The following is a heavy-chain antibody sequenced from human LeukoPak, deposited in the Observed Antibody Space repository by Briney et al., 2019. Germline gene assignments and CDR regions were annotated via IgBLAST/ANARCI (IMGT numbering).Heavy chain of an antibody. CDR1: GYSISSGYY. D-gene: IGHD4-17*01. V-gene: IGHV4-38-2*01. CDR2: IYHSGST. CDR3: ARDTVTTSPYYYYYMDV. J-gene: IGHJ6*03. Sequence: SETLSLTCAVSGYSISSGYYWGWIRQPPGKGLEWIGSIYHSGSTYYNPSLKSRVTISVDTSKNQFSLKLSSVTAADTAVYYCARDTVTTSPYYYYYMDVWGKGTTVTVSS.